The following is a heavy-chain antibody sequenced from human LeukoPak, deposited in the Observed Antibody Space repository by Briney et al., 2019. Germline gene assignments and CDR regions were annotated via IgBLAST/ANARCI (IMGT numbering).Heavy chain of an antibody. V-gene: IGHV1-2*02. CDR2: INPSSGGT. CDR1: GYTFTGYY. Sequence: GASVKVSCKASGYTFTGYYMHWVRQAPGQGLEWMGWINPSSGGTNYAQKFQGRVTMTRDTSISTAYMELSRLRSDDTAVYYCARSTEVRYFDWLSPSPFDAFDIWGQGTMVTVSS. D-gene: IGHD3-9*01. J-gene: IGHJ3*02. CDR3: ARSTEVRYFDWLSPSPFDAFDI.